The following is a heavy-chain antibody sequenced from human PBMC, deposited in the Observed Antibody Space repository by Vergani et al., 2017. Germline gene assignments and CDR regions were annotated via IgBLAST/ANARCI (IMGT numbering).Heavy chain of an antibody. V-gene: IGHV3-13*01. J-gene: IGHJ4*02. D-gene: IGHD1-7*01. Sequence: EVQLVESGGGLVQPGGSLRLSCAASGFTFRSYDMHWVRQATGKGLEWVSAIDTAGDTYYPGSVKGRFTISRENAKNTLYLQMNSLRAEDTAVYYCAKDQSRELRTFDYWGQGTLVTVSS. CDR2: IDTAGDT. CDR1: GFTFRSYD. CDR3: AKDQSRELRTFDY.